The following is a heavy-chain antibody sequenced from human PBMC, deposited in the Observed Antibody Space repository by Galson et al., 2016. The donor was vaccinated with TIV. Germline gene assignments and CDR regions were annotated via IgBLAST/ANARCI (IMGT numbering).Heavy chain of an antibody. V-gene: IGHV1-8*02. CDR2: MNPNSGNT. Sequence: SVKVSCKASGYTFTSYDINWVRQATGQGLERMGWMNPNSGNTGYAQKFRGRVTMTRNTSVRTAYMELSSLRSEDTAVYYCARSGDYGDYWGQGTPVTVSS. CDR1: GYTFTSYD. CDR3: ARSGDYGDY. J-gene: IGHJ4*02. D-gene: IGHD4-17*01.